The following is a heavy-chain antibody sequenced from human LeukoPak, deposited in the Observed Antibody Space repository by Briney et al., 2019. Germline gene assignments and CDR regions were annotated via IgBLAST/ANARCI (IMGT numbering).Heavy chain of an antibody. Sequence: GGSLRLSCAASGFTVSSNYMSWVRQAPGKGLEWVSVIYSGGSTYYADSVKGRFTISRDNSKNTLYLQMNSPRAEDTAVYYCATITKDSGAEPTFYGMDVWGQGTTVTVSS. CDR3: ATITKDSGAEPTFYGMDV. CDR2: IYSGGST. CDR1: GFTVSSNY. D-gene: IGHD6-19*01. V-gene: IGHV3-66*01. J-gene: IGHJ6*02.